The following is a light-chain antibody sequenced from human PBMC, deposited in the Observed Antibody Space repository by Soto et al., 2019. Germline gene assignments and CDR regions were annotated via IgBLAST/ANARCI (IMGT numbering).Light chain of an antibody. J-gene: IGLJ1*01. CDR1: SSDVGGYNY. Sequence: QSALTQPASESGSPGQSITISCTGTSSDVGGYNYVSWYQHHPGKAPKLMIYDVSNRPSGVSNRFSGSKSGNTASLTISGLQAEDEADYYCNSYTSTSTSYVFGTGTKVTVL. CDR2: DVS. CDR3: NSYTSTSTSYV. V-gene: IGLV2-14*03.